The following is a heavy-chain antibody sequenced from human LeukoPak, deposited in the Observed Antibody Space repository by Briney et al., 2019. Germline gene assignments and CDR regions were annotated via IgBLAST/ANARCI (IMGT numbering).Heavy chain of an antibody. Sequence: ASVKVSCKASGYTFTSYGISWVRQAPGRGLEWMGWISAYNGNTNYAQKLQGRVTMTTDTSTSTAYMELRSLRSDDTAVYYCARDNPQYYDILTGYLDWGQGTLVTVSS. J-gene: IGHJ4*02. V-gene: IGHV1-18*01. D-gene: IGHD3-9*01. CDR2: ISAYNGNT. CDR1: GYTFTSYG. CDR3: ARDNPQYYDILTGYLD.